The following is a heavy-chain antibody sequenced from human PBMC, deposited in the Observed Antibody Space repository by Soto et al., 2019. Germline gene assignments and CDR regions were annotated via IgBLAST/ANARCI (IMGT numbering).Heavy chain of an antibody. D-gene: IGHD3-10*01. V-gene: IGHV3-74*03. CDR1: GFTFSTYW. J-gene: IGHJ4*02. CDR3: ARDEGDAMVRGYDM. CDR2: IKSDGSRT. Sequence: EAQLVQSGGGLVQPGGSIRLSCAASGFTFSTYWMHWVRQAPGKGLVWVSSIKSDGSRTPYADSVKGRFTISRDNGKNTVYLEMNSLRAEGTAVYYCARDEGDAMVRGYDMWGQGTLVAVSS.